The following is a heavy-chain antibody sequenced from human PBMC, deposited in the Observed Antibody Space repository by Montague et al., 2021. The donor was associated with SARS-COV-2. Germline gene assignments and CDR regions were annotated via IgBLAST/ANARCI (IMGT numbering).Heavy chain of an antibody. CDR1: GFTFSSYG. CDR2: ISYDGSNK. V-gene: IGHV3-30*18. CDR3: AKESSDYGGNSGFDY. D-gene: IGHD4-23*01. J-gene: IGHJ4*02. Sequence: SLRLSCSASGFTFSSYGMHWVRQAPGKGLEWVAVISYDGSNKYYXDSVKGRFTISRDNSKNTLYLQMNSLRAEDTAVYYCAKESSDYGGNSGFDYWGQGTLVTVSS.